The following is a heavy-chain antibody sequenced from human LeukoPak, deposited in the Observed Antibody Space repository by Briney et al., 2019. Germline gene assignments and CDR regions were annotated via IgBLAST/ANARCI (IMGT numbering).Heavy chain of an antibody. CDR1: GFTFNSYS. D-gene: IGHD3-22*01. V-gene: IGHV3-21*06. Sequence: GGSLRLSCAASGFTFNSYSMHWVRQAPGKGLEWVSSISSSANYIKDAESVKGRFTISRDNAKNSLYLQMNSLRAEDTAVCYCARGQGGYYYDSSGYYQGPLDYWGQGTLVTVSS. CDR2: ISSSANYI. J-gene: IGHJ4*02. CDR3: ARGQGGYYYDSSGYYQGPLDY.